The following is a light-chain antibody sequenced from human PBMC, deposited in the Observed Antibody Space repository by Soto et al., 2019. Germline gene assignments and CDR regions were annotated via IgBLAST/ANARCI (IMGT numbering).Light chain of an antibody. CDR3: LQDYNYPLT. CDR2: AAS. J-gene: IGKJ4*01. V-gene: IGKV1-6*01. CDR1: QGIRHY. Sequence: AIQMTQSPSSLSASVGDRVTITCRASQGIRHYLGWYQQKPGKAPKLLIYAASSLQSGVPSRFSGSGSGTDFTLTSSSLQPEAFATYYCLQDYNYPLTFGGGTKVEIK.